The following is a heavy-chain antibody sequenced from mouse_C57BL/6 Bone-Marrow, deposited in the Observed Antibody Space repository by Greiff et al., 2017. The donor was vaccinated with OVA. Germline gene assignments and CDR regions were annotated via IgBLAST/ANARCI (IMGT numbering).Heavy chain of an antibody. CDR3: ARCITTVVAHFDY. CDR2: INPNNGGT. J-gene: IGHJ2*01. D-gene: IGHD1-1*01. Sequence: VQLKQSGPELVKPGASVKIPCKASGYTFTDYNMDWVKQSHGKSLEWIGDINPNNGGTIYNQKFKGKATLTVDKSSSTAYMELRSLTSADTAVYYCARCITTVVAHFDYWGQGTTLTVSS. CDR1: GYTFTDYN. V-gene: IGHV1-18*01.